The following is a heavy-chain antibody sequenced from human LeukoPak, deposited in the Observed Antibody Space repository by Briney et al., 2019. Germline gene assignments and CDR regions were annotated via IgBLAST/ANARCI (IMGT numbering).Heavy chain of an antibody. CDR3: ARDVRGDYDFWSGYSRGGGIDY. D-gene: IGHD3-3*01. V-gene: IGHV3-23*01. CDR1: GFSFSRHH. CDR2: IDGSGERT. J-gene: IGHJ4*02. Sequence: GGSLRLSCEGLGFSFSRHHMTWVRQPQGKGLEWVSAIDGSGERTYYADSVKGRFTISRDNSKNTLYLQMNSLRAEDTAVYYCARDVRGDYDFWSGYSRGGGIDYWGQGTLVTISS.